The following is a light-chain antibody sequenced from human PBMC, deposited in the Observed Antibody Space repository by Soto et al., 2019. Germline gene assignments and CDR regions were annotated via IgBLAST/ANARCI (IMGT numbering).Light chain of an antibody. Sequence: DIEMTQSPSSVSASVGDRITITCRASESISNKLNWYQQKPGKAPALLISAASRLHSGVPSRFSGSGSGTDFTLTISSLQHEDFASYYCQQGYRTPFTFGPGTEVDFK. V-gene: IGKV1-39*01. CDR1: ESISNK. CDR2: AAS. CDR3: QQGYRTPFT. J-gene: IGKJ3*01.